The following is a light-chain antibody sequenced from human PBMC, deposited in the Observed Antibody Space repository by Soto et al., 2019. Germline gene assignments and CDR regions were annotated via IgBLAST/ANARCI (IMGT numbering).Light chain of an antibody. CDR2: WAS. Sequence: DIVMTQSPDSLAVSLGERATISCKSSQTVSYTSINKTYLAWYQQRPGQPPKLLIYWASIRGSGVPDRLSGSGFGTDFTLTISSLQTEDVAVYYCQQYFSYPLTFGGGTKVDI. CDR1: QTVSYTSINKTY. CDR3: QQYFSYPLT. J-gene: IGKJ4*01. V-gene: IGKV4-1*01.